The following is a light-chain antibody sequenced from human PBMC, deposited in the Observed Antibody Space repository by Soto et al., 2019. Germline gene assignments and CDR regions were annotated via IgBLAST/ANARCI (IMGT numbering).Light chain of an antibody. CDR2: KAS. V-gene: IGKV1-5*03. Sequence: DLQMTQSPSTLSASVGDRVTITCRASQSISSWLAWYQQTPGKAPKLLIYKASSLESGVPSRFSGSGSGTEFTLTISRLQPDDFASYYCQQYNSYSYTFGQGTKLEIK. CDR3: QQYNSYSYT. J-gene: IGKJ2*01. CDR1: QSISSW.